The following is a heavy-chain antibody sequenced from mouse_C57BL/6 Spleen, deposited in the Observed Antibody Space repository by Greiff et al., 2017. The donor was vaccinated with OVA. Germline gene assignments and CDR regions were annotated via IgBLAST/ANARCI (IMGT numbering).Heavy chain of an antibody. V-gene: IGHV1-53*01. CDR2: INPSNGGT. D-gene: IGHD2-3*01. Sequence: QVQLQQPGTELVKPGASVKLSFTSYWMHWVKQRPGQGLEWIGNINPSNGGTNYNEKFKSKATLTVDKSSSTAYMQRSSLTSEDSAVYYCAREGDGYYGDHFDYWGQGTTLTVSS. CDR3: AREGDGYYGDHFDY. J-gene: IGHJ2*01. CDR1: TSYW.